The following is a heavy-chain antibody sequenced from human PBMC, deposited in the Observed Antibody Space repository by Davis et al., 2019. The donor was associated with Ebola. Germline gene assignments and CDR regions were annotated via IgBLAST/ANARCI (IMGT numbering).Heavy chain of an antibody. CDR3: AKASGGIGGSVDY. D-gene: IGHD1-26*01. Sequence: GESLKISCAASGFTFSSYAMHWVRQAPGKGLEWVAVISYDGSNKYYADSVKGRFTISRDNSKNTLYLQVNSLRAEDTAVYYCAKASGGIGGSVDYWGQGALVTVSS. CDR2: ISYDGSNK. CDR1: GFTFSSYA. J-gene: IGHJ4*02. V-gene: IGHV3-30*04.